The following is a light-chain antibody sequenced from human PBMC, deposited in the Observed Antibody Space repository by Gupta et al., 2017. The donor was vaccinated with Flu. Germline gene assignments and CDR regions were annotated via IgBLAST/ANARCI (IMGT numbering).Light chain of an antibody. CDR2: ENN. Sequence: QPVLTQPPSVSAAPGQKVTISCSGSSSNIGNNYVSWYQQLPGTAPKLLIYENNKRPSGIPDRFSGSKSGTSATLGITGLQTGDEADYYCGTWDSGLGAYVFGTGTKVTVL. J-gene: IGLJ1*01. CDR1: SSNIGNNY. V-gene: IGLV1-51*02. CDR3: GTWDSGLGAYV.